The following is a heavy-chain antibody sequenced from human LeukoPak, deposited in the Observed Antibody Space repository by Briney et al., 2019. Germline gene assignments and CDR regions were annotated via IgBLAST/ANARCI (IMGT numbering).Heavy chain of an antibody. CDR2: IYYSGST. J-gene: IGHJ3*02. V-gene: IGHV4-39*07. CDR3: ASTYYYDSSGYYWDAFDI. D-gene: IGHD3-22*01. Sequence: SETLSLTCTVSGGSISSSSYYWGWIRQPPGKGLEWIGSIYYSGSTNYNPSLKSRVTISVDTSKNQFSLKLSSVTAADTAVYYCASTYYYDSSGYYWDAFDIWGQGTMVTVSS. CDR1: GGSISSSSYY.